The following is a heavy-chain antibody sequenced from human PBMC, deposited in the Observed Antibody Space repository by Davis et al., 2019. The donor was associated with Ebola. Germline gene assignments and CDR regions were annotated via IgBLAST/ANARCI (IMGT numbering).Heavy chain of an antibody. Sequence: GESLKISCAASGFTVSSNYMSWVRQAPGKGLEWVSVIYSGGSTYYADSVKGRFTISRDNSKSTLYLQMNSLRAEDTAVYYCASTMRLHLGETYDYWGQGTLVTVSS. CDR2: IYSGGST. D-gene: IGHD3-16*01. V-gene: IGHV3-53*01. CDR3: ASTMRLHLGETYDY. J-gene: IGHJ4*02. CDR1: GFTVSSNY.